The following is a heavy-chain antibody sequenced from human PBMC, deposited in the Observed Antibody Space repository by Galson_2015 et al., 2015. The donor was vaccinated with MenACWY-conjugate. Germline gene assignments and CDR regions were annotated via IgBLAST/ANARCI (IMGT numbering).Heavy chain of an antibody. V-gene: IGHV1-69*13. CDR2: IIPIFGTA. CDR3: AGTASDAFDI. D-gene: IGHD1-1*01. Sequence: VKVSCKASGGTFRSYAISWVRPAPGRGLEWMGGIIPIFGTANYAQKFQGRVTITADESTSTAYMELSSLRSEDTAVYYCAGTASDAFDIWGQGTMVTVSS. J-gene: IGHJ3*02. CDR1: GGTFRSYA.